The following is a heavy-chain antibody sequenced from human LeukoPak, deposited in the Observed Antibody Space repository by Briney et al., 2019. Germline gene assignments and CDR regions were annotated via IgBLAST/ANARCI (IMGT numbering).Heavy chain of an antibody. V-gene: IGHV4-34*01. CDR1: GGSFSGYY. D-gene: IGHD3-16*01. CDR3: ARTPTYFDY. J-gene: IGHJ4*02. CDR2: INHSGST. Sequence: PSETLSLTCAVYGGSFSGYYWSWIRQPPGKGLEWIGEINHSGSTNYNPSLKSRVTISVDTSRNQFSLKLSSVTAADTAVYYCARTPTYFDYWGQGTLVTVSS.